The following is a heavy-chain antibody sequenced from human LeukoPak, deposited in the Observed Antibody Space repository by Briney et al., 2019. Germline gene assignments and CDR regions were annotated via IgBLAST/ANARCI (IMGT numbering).Heavy chain of an antibody. J-gene: IGHJ3*02. Sequence: GASVKVSCKASGYTFTGYYMHWVRQPPGQGREWMGWINPNSGGTNYAQKFQGRVTMTRDTSISTAYMELSRLRSDDTAVYYCARDGSYDSSGYYVAFDIWGQGTMVTVSS. CDR1: GYTFTGYY. D-gene: IGHD3-22*01. V-gene: IGHV1-2*02. CDR2: INPNSGGT. CDR3: ARDGSYDSSGYYVAFDI.